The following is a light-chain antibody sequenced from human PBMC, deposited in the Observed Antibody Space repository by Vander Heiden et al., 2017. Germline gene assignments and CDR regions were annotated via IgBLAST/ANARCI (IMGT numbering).Light chain of an antibody. CDR3: QQDGSSPFT. CDR2: GAS. Sequence: EIVLTQSPGTLSLSPGERATLSCRASQSVSSSYLAWYQQKPGQAPRLLIYGASSRATGIPDRFSGSGSGTDFTLTISRLEPEDFEVYYCQQDGSSPFTFGHGTKVDIK. CDR1: QSVSSSY. J-gene: IGKJ3*01. V-gene: IGKV3-20*01.